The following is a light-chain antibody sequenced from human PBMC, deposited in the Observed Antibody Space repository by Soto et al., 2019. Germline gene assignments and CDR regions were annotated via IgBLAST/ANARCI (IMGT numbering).Light chain of an antibody. J-gene: IGLJ2*01. CDR1: SSDVGANNY. Sequence: QSAPTQPPSASRSPGQSVTISCTGSSSDVGANNYVSWYQQHPGKAPKLIIYEVTKRPSGVPDRFSGSKSGNTASLTVSGLQAEDEADYYCSTFGGTKVFGGGTKLTVL. CDR3: STFGGTKV. CDR2: EVT. V-gene: IGLV2-8*02.